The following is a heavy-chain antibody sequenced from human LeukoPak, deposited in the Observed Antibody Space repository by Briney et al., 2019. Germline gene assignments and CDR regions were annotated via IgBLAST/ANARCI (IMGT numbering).Heavy chain of an antibody. CDR1: GFTFSNYA. CDR3: AKVSESNYDFLTGYYTPYYFDY. Sequence: GGSLRLSCAASGFTFSNYAMRWVRQAPGKGLEWVSGISGSGDSTYYADSVKGRFTISRDNSKNMLYLQMNSLRAEDTAVYYCAKVSESNYDFLTGYYTPYYFDYWGQGTLVTVSS. V-gene: IGHV3-23*01. D-gene: IGHD3-9*01. CDR2: ISGSGDST. J-gene: IGHJ4*02.